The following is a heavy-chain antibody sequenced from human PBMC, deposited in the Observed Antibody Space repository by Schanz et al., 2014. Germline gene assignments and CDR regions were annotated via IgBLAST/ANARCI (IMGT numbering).Heavy chain of an antibody. CDR1: DFTVSNNY. J-gene: IGHJ4*02. CDR2: IYSGCAT. CDR3: TRMYH. V-gene: IGHV3-53*01. D-gene: IGHD2-8*01. Sequence: EVQLVESGGDLIQPGGSLRLSCAASDFTVSNNYMSWVRQATGKGLEWVSLIYSGCATYYADSVKGRFTVSRDNSKNTVYLQMNSLRAEDTAVYYCTRMYHWGQGTLVTVSS.